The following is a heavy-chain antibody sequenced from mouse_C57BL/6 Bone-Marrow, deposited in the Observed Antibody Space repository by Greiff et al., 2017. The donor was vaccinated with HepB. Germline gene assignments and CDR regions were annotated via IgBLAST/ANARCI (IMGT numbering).Heavy chain of an antibody. D-gene: IGHD1-1*01. J-gene: IGHJ2*01. V-gene: IGHV1-55*01. CDR1: GYTFTSYW. Sequence: QVHVKQPGAELVKPGASVKMSCKASGYTFTSYWITWVKQRPGQGLEWIGDIYPGSGSTNYNEKFKSKATLTVDTSSSTAYMQLSSLTSEDSAVYYGARGGTTVEAPTFYFDYWGQGTTLTVSS. CDR2: IYPGSGST. CDR3: ARGGTTVEAPTFYFDY.